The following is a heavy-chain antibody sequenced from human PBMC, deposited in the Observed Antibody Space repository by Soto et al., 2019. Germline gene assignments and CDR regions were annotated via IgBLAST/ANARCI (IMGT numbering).Heavy chain of an antibody. D-gene: IGHD3-22*01. CDR1: GFTFSNAW. Sequence: GGSLILSCAASGFTFSNAWMNWVRQAPGKGLEWVGRIKSKTDGGTTDYAAPVKGRFTISRDDSKNTLYLQMNSLKTEDTAVYYCTTDWDDSSGYYLVYWGQGTLVTVSS. CDR2: IKSKTDGGTT. CDR3: TTDWDDSSGYYLVY. V-gene: IGHV3-15*07. J-gene: IGHJ4*02.